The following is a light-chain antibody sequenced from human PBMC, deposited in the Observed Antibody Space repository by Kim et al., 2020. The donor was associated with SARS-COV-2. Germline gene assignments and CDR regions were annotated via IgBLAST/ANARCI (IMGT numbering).Light chain of an antibody. CDR2: GKN. CDR1: SLRIYY. V-gene: IGLV3-19*01. J-gene: IGLJ2*01. Sequence: ALGQTVRITCQGDSLRIYYASWYQQKPGHAPVLVIYGKNNRPSGIPDRFSGSSSGNTASLTITGAQAEDEADYYCNSRDSSGNHQVFGGGTQLTVL. CDR3: NSRDSSGNHQV.